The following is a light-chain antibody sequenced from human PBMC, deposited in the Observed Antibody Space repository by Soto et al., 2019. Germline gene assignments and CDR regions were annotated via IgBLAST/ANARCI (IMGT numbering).Light chain of an antibody. J-gene: IGKJ1*01. CDR3: QQFYKWPRT. CDR1: QSVSSN. CDR2: GAS. Sequence: EIVMTQSPGTLSVSPGERATLSCRASQSVSSNLAWYQQKPGQAPRLIIYGASTKATGIPASFTGSGSETEFTLTISSMQSEYFSVYYCQQFYKWPRTFGQGTKVEIK. V-gene: IGKV3-15*01.